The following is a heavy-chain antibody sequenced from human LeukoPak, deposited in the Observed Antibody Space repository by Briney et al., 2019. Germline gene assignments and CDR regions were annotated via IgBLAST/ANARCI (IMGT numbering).Heavy chain of an antibody. J-gene: IGHJ5*01. Sequence: GGSLRLSCSASGFTFSTYAMHWVSQAPGKGLEYVSASSSKGDSTFYADSVKGRFTISRDNSKNTLYLQMSSLRTEDTAVYYCVKASSDYYYDSWGQGTLVTVSS. CDR3: VKASSDYYYDS. V-gene: IGHV3-64D*06. CDR2: SSSKGDST. D-gene: IGHD3-22*01. CDR1: GFTFSTYA.